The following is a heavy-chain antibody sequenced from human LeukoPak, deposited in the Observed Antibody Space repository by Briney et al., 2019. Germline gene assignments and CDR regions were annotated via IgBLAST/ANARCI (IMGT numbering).Heavy chain of an antibody. J-gene: IGHJ4*02. Sequence: GRPLRLSCAASGFTFSSYAMHWVRQAPGKGLEWVAVISYDGSNKYYADSVKGRFTISRDNSKNTLYLQMNSLRAEDTAVYYCARDRDGHYFDYWGQGTLVTVSS. CDR2: ISYDGSNK. CDR3: ARDRDGHYFDY. CDR1: GFTFSSYA. D-gene: IGHD2-21*02. V-gene: IGHV3-30*04.